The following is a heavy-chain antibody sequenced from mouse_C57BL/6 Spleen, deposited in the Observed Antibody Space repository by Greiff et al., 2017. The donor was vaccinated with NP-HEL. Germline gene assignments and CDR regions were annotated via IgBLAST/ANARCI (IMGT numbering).Heavy chain of an antibody. J-gene: IGHJ3*01. Sequence: EVKLVESGEGLVKPGGSLKLSCAASGFTFSSYAMSWVRQTPEKRLEWVAYISSGGDYIYYADTVKGRFTISRDNARNTLYLQMSSLKSEDTAMYYCTRDRRVWEFAYWGQGTLVTVSA. CDR1: GFTFSSYA. CDR2: ISSGGDYI. V-gene: IGHV5-9-1*02. D-gene: IGHD2-10*02. CDR3: TRDRRVWEFAY.